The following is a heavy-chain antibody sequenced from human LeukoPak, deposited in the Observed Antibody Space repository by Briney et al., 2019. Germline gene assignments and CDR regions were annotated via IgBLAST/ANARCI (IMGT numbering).Heavy chain of an antibody. V-gene: IGHV3-11*01. J-gene: IGHJ4*02. CDR1: GFSFSDFY. CDR3: AREARGSGRDFDY. D-gene: IGHD1-26*01. CDR2: IGTRSNPI. Sequence: GGSLRLSCAASGFSFSDFYMSWIRQAPGKGLEWIAYIGTRSNPIYYADSVKGRFTISRDDAKSSLYLQMNSLRDEDTAVYFCAREARGSGRDFDYWGQGILVTVSS.